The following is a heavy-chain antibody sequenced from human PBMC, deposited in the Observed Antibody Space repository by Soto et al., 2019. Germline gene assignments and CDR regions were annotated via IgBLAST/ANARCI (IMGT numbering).Heavy chain of an antibody. CDR2: INPSGGST. Sequence: ASVKVSCKAPGYTFTSYYMHWVRQAPGQGLEWMGIINPSGGSTSYAQKFQGRVTMTRDTSTSTVYMELSSLRSEDTAVYYCARITALTTVDSAKSGKKVWRRRNTVTLSS. D-gene: IGHD4-17*01. CDR3: ARITALTTVDSAKSGKKV. CDR1: GYTFTSYY. V-gene: IGHV1-46*01. J-gene: IGHJ6*02.